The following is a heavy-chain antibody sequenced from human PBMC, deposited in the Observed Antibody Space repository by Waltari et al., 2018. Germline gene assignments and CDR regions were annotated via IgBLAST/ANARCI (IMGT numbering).Heavy chain of an antibody. V-gene: IGHV4-39*07. J-gene: IGHJ3*02. CDR1: GRSISSSSYY. CDR2: IYYSGIT. CDR3: ARVSVVDAFDI. D-gene: IGHD2-15*01. Sequence: QLHLQESGPGLVTPSETLSLTCTVSGRSISSSSYYWGWIRQPPGKGLEWIGIIYYSGITYYNPSLKSRVTISVDTSKNQFSLKLSSVTAADTAVYYCARVSVVDAFDIWGQGTMVTVSS.